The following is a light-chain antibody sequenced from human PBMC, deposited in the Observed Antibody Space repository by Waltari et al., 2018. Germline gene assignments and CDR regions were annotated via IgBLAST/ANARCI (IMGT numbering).Light chain of an antibody. V-gene: IGLV2-23*03. CDR2: EGS. J-gene: IGLJ2*01. CDR1: SSDVGSYNL. Sequence: QSALTQPASVSGSPGQSITISCTGTSSDVGSYNLVSWYQQHPGKAPKLMIYEGSKRPSCVSNRFSGSKSGNTASLRISGLQAEDEADYYCCSYAGSSTFEVFGGGTKLTVL. CDR3: CSYAGSSTFEV.